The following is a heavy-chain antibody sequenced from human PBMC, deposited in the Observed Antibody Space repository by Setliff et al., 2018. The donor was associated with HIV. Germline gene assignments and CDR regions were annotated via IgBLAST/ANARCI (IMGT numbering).Heavy chain of an antibody. D-gene: IGHD3-3*01. CDR1: GFTFGTYT. Sequence: GGSLRLSCAASGFTFGTYTMSWVRQAPGKGLEWVSGINWNGGSKRYADSVKGRFTISRDNAENSLYLQMNSLTAEDTAVYYCARDVSWRVRTYIDYWGQGALVTVSS. CDR3: ARDVSWRVRTYIDY. V-gene: IGHV3-20*04. CDR2: INWNGGSK. J-gene: IGHJ4*02.